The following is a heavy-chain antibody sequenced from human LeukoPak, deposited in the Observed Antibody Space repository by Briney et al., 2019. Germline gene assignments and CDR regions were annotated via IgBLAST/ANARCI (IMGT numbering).Heavy chain of an antibody. CDR3: ARGAVENYFDY. D-gene: IGHD6-19*01. Sequence: GGSLRLSCAASGFTFSDYYMSWIRQAPGKGLEWVSYISSSGSTIYYADSVKGRFTISRDNSKNTLYLQMNSLRAEDTAVYYCARGAVENYFDYWGQGTLVTVSS. CDR2: ISSSGSTI. V-gene: IGHV3-11*01. J-gene: IGHJ4*02. CDR1: GFTFSDYY.